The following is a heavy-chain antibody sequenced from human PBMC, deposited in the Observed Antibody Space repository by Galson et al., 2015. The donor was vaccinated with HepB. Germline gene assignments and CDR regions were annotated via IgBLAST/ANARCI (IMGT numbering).Heavy chain of an antibody. Sequence: SVKVSCKASGYTFNGYYMHWVRQAPGQGLEWMGWINPNSGGTNYAQKFQGRATMTRDTSISTAYMELSRLRSDDTAVYYCARDRDTVWYSSSIYGFDIWGQGTMVTVSS. CDR2: INPNSGGT. CDR3: ARDRDTVWYSSSIYGFDI. D-gene: IGHD6-6*01. V-gene: IGHV1-2*02. CDR1: GYTFNGYY. J-gene: IGHJ3*02.